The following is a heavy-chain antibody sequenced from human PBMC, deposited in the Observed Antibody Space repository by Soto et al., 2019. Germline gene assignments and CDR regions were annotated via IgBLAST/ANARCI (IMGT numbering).Heavy chain of an antibody. Sequence: SETLSLTCAVYGGSFSGYYWSWIRQPPGKGLEWIGEINHSGSTNYNPSLKSRVTISVDTSKNQFSLKLSSVTAADTAVYYCASLAAAGELQYYLDYWGQGTLGTVSS. CDR1: GGSFSGYY. V-gene: IGHV4-34*01. CDR3: ASLAAAGELQYYLDY. CDR2: INHSGST. J-gene: IGHJ4*02. D-gene: IGHD6-13*01.